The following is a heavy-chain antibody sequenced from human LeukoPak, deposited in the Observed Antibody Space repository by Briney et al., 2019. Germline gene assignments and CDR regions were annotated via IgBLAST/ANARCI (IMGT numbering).Heavy chain of an antibody. Sequence: GGSLRLSCAASGFTFSSYWMSWVRQAPGMGLEWVANINQDGSENYYVDSVKGRFTISRDNANNSLYLHMNSLRAEDTAVYYCARDPPSGYDSPGDGGQGTLVTVSS. D-gene: IGHD3-22*01. CDR1: GFTFSSYW. V-gene: IGHV3-7*01. CDR2: INQDGSEN. J-gene: IGHJ4*02. CDR3: ARDPPSGYDSPGD.